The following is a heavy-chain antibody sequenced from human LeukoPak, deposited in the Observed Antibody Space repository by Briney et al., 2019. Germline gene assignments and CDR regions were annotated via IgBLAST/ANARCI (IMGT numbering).Heavy chain of an antibody. Sequence: GGSLRLSCAASGFSFNSYWMHWVRQAPGGGLVWVARINEGGSTINYADSVKGRFTISRDNAKNTLSLQMNSLRAEDTAVYYCARVEVGGDYSKFDYWGQGTLVTVSS. J-gene: IGHJ4*02. D-gene: IGHD2-21*02. CDR1: GFSFNSYW. CDR2: INEGGSTI. CDR3: ARVEVGGDYSKFDY. V-gene: IGHV3-74*01.